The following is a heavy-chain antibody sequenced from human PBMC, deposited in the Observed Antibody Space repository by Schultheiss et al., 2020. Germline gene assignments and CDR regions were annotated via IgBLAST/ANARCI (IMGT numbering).Heavy chain of an antibody. CDR3: ARESGGSYDPYYYYYYMDV. Sequence: GESLKISCAASGFTFSSYEMNWVRQAPGKGLEWVSYISSSGSTIYYADSVKGRFTISRDNAKNSLYLQMNSLRAEDTAVYYCARESGGSYDPYYYYYYMDVWGKGTTVTVSS. CDR2: ISSSGSTI. J-gene: IGHJ6*03. CDR1: GFTFSSYE. V-gene: IGHV3-48*03. D-gene: IGHD2-15*01.